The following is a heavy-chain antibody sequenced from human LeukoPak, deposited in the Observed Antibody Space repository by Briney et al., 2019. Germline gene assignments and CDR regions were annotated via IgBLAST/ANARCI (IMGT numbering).Heavy chain of an antibody. V-gene: IGHV3-15*01. CDR2: IKNKTGGGTT. CDR3: TTERISSGWFYYCYYYGRDV. Sequence: GGSLRLSCAAYGFTFSNSCLSWVRQAPGKGLEWVGRIKNKTGGGTTHYAAPVKGIFTISGDDSKNTLNLQINSRKTEDRAVYYCTTERISSGWFYYCYYYGRDVWGQGTTVTVSS. D-gene: IGHD6-19*01. CDR1: GFTFSNSC. J-gene: IGHJ6*02.